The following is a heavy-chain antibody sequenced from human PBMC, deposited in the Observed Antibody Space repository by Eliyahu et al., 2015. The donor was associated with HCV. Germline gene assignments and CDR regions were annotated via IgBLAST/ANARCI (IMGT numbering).Heavy chain of an antibody. V-gene: IGHV3-7*03. CDR1: GFTFSSYW. D-gene: IGHD3-3*01. J-gene: IGHJ4*02. CDR2: IKQDGSEE. CDR3: ARAHRGVLERVGSFDY. Sequence: VLVQPGGSLRLSCAASGFTFSSYWMSWVRQAPGKGLEWVANIKQDGSEEYYVDSVKGRFTISRDNAKNSLYLQMNSLRAEDTAVYYCARAHRGVLERVGSFDYWGQGTLVTVSS.